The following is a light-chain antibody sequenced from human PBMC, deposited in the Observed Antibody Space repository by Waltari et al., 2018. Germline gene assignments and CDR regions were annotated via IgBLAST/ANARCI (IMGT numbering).Light chain of an antibody. CDR1: QSVSGY. CDR3: QQRSGWPPAIT. V-gene: IGKV3-11*01. CDR2: DVS. Sequence: EIVLTQSPVTLSLSRGERATLSCRATQSVSGYLAWFRQKPGQAPRLLIYDVSKRATGITDRISGSGSETDFTLTISSLEPDDFGVDYCQQRSGWPPAITFGQGTRLEIK. J-gene: IGKJ5*01.